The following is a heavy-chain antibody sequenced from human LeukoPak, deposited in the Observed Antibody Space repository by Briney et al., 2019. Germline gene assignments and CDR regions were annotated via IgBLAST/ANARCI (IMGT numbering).Heavy chain of an antibody. V-gene: IGHV4-34*09. D-gene: IGHD5-24*01. J-gene: IGHJ4*02. CDR1: GGSFSGYY. CDR3: ARGMAVHYFDY. CDR2: ISHSGST. Sequence: SETLSLTCAVYGGSFSGYYWSWIRQPPGKGLEWIGEISHSGSTYYNPSLKSRVTISVDTSKNQFSLKLSSVTAADTAVYYCARGMAVHYFDYWGQGTLVTVSS.